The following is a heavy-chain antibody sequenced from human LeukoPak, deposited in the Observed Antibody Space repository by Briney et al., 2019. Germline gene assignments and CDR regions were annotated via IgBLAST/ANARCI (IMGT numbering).Heavy chain of an antibody. J-gene: IGHJ6*02. CDR2: IIPIFGTA. CDR3: ARGIIGYCSGGSCYDYYYGMDV. V-gene: IGHV1-69*01. D-gene: IGHD2-15*01. Sequence: SVKVSCKASGGTFSSYAISWVRQAPGQGLEWMGGIIPIFGTANYAQKFQGRATITADESTSTAYMELSSLRSEDTAVYYCARGIIGYCSGGSCYDYYYGMDVWGQGTTVTVSS. CDR1: GGTFSSYA.